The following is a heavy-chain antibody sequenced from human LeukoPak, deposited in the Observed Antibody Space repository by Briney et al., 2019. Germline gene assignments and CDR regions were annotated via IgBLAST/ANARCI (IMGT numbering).Heavy chain of an antibody. V-gene: IGHV4-39*07. CDR2: IYYSGIT. CDR1: GGSISSNGYY. D-gene: IGHD1-1*01. CDR3: ARVPGGALNWFDP. J-gene: IGHJ5*02. Sequence: PSETLSLTCTVSGGSISSNGYYWGWIRQSPGEGLEWIGNIYYSGITYYNASLKSRVTISVDTSKNQFSLKLSSVTAADTAVYYCARVPGGALNWFDPWGQGTLVTVSS.